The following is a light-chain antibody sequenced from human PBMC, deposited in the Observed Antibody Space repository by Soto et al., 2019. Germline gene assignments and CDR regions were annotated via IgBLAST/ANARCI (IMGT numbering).Light chain of an antibody. CDR2: GAS. Sequence: EIVLTQSPGTLSLSPGERATLSCRASQSVSSSYLAWYQQKPGQAPRLLIYGASSRATGIPDRFSGSGSGTDFTLTICRLEPEDFAVYYCQQYGSSPGGTFGQGTKVDIK. J-gene: IGKJ1*01. V-gene: IGKV3-20*01. CDR3: QQYGSSPGGT. CDR1: QSVSSSY.